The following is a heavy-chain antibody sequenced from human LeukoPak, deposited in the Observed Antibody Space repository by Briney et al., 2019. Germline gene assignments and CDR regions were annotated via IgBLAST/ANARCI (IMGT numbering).Heavy chain of an antibody. D-gene: IGHD3-22*01. V-gene: IGHV4-34*01. J-gene: IGHJ4*02. CDR1: GGSISSYY. Sequence: PSETLSLTCTVSGGSISSYYWSWIRQPPGKGLEWIGEINHSGSTNYNPSLKSRVTISVDTSKNQFSLKLSSVTAADTAVYYCARDYYDSSGYHSVSFDYWGQGTLVTVSS. CDR3: ARDYYDSSGYHSVSFDY. CDR2: INHSGST.